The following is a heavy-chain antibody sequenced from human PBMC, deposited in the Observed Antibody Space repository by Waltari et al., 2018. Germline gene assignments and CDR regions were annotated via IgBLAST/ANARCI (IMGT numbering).Heavy chain of an antibody. D-gene: IGHD3-3*01. Sequence: QVQLQESGPGLVKPSETLSLTCTVSGGSISSYSWSWIRQPPGKGLEWIGYIYYSGSTNYNPSLKSRVTISVDTSKNQFSLKLSSVTAADTAVYYCARFVDFWSGYQDYWGQGTLVTVSS. V-gene: IGHV4-59*01. CDR3: ARFVDFWSGYQDY. CDR2: IYYSGST. CDR1: GGSISSYS. J-gene: IGHJ4*02.